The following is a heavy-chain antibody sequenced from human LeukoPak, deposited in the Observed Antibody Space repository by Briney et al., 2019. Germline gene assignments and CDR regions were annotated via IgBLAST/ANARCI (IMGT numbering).Heavy chain of an antibody. V-gene: IGHV1-3*01. CDR2: INAGNGNT. J-gene: IGHJ4*02. CDR3: ARDRWLVLYYFDY. D-gene: IGHD6-19*01. CDR1: GYTFTNYA. Sequence: ASVKVSCKASGYTFTNYAMHWVRQAPGQRLEWMGWINAGNGNTKYSQKFQGRVTITRDTSASTAYMELSSLRSEDTAVYYCARDRWLVLYYFDYWGQGTLVTVSS.